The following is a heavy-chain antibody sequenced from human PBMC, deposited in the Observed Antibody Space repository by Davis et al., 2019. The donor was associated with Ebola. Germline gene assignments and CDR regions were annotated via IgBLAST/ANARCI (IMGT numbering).Heavy chain of an antibody. J-gene: IGHJ1*01. CDR2: IYYSGST. V-gene: IGHV4-59*01. CDR1: GGSFSGYY. D-gene: IGHD2-21*02. Sequence: MPSETLSLTCAVYGGSFSGYYWSWIRQPPGKGLAWIGYIYYSGSTNYNPSLKSRVTISVDTSKNQFSLKLSSVTAADTAVYYCAVYTVVVTDIRAEYFQHWGQGTLATVSS. CDR3: AVYTVVVTDIRAEYFQH.